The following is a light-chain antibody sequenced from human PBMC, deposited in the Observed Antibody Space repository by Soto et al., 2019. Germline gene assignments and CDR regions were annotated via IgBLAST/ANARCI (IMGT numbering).Light chain of an antibody. CDR1: SSDVGAYNY. CDR2: DVS. Sequence: QSALTQPASGSGSPGQSITISCTGTSSDVGAYNYVSWYQHHPGKAPKLMIYDVSYRPSGVSDRFSGSKSGNTASLTISGRQAEDEADYYCGLYTSSSTIVFGTGTKVTLL. J-gene: IGLJ1*01. CDR3: GLYTSSSTIV. V-gene: IGLV2-14*01.